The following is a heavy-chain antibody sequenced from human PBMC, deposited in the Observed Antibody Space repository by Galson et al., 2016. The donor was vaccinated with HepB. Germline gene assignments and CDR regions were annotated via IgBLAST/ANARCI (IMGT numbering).Heavy chain of an antibody. D-gene: IGHD3-10*01. CDR1: GFTFSSYA. CDR2: ISGSGGST. CDR3: AKGYGYFDY. Sequence: SLRLSCAASGFTFSSYAMSWVRQAPGKGLEWVSVISGSGGSTYYADSVKGRFTISRDNAKNTLYLQMNSLRAEDMAIYYCAKGYGYFDYWGQGTLVTVSS. J-gene: IGHJ4*01. V-gene: IGHV3-23*01.